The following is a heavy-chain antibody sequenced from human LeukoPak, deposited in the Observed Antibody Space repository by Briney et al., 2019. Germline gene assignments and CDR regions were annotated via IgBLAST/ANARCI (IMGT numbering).Heavy chain of an antibody. Sequence: ASVKVSCKASGYTFTSYVISWVRQAPGQGLEWMGWISAYNGDTNYAQKLQGRVTMTTDTSTSTAYMELRSLRSDDTAVYYCASRLAGGYMDVWGQGTTVTVSS. CDR3: ASRLAGGYMDV. J-gene: IGHJ6*03. D-gene: IGHD2-15*01. CDR1: GYTFTSYV. CDR2: ISAYNGDT. V-gene: IGHV1-18*01.